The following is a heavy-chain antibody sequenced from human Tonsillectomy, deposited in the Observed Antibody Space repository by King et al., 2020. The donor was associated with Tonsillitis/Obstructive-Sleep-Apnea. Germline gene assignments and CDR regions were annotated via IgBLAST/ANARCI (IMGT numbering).Heavy chain of an antibody. D-gene: IGHD1-1*01. CDR3: VRERPVDWNDNYFDY. CDR1: GYTFTGYH. Sequence: QLVQSGAEVKKPGASVKVSCKASGYTFTGYHMHWVRQAPGQGLEWMGWINPNSGGTNYAQNFQGWVTMTRDTSISTAYMELSRLRSDDTAVYYCVRERPVDWNDNYFDYWGQGTLVTVSS. J-gene: IGHJ4*02. CDR2: INPNSGGT. V-gene: IGHV1-2*04.